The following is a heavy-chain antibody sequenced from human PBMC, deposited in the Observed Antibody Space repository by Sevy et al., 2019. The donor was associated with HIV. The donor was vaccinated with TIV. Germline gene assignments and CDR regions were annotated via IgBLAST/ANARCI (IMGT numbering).Heavy chain of an antibody. CDR2: INEDGAVK. V-gene: IGHV3-7*01. D-gene: IGHD6-19*01. CDR3: AKIGKRGWDFDS. Sequence: GGSLRLSCAASGFRFSNFWMRWVRQAPGKGLEWVANINEDGAVKYYADSVKGRFIISRDTANDSLYVQMFSLRAEDTAVYYCAKIGKRGWDFDSWGQGTRVTVSS. J-gene: IGHJ4*02. CDR1: GFRFSNFW.